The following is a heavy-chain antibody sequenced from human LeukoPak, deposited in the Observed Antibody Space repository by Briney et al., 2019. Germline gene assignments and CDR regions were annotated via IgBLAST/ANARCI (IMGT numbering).Heavy chain of an antibody. J-gene: IGHJ6*03. CDR1: GGSISSYY. V-gene: IGHV4-59*01. CDR2: VYYSGST. Sequence: SETLSLTCTVSGGSISSYYWSWIRQPPGKGLEWIGYVYYSGSTNYNPSLKSRVTISVDTSKNQFSLKLSSVTAADTAVYYCARGGRGEDHYYYMDVWGKGTTATISS. CDR3: ARGGRGEDHYYYMDV. D-gene: IGHD3-10*01.